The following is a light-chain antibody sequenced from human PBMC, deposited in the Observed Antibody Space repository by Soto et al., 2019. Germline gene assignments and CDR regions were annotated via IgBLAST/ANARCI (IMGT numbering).Light chain of an antibody. CDR1: GSDVGFYNY. CDR3: SSYTTTSTLYV. Sequence: QSALTQPASVSASPGQSITISCTGTGSDVGFYNYVSWYQQHPGKAPKLMIYEVSNRPSGVSNRFSGSKSGSTASLTISGLQAEDEADYYCSSYTTTSTLYVFGTGTKLTVL. J-gene: IGLJ1*01. CDR2: EVS. V-gene: IGLV2-14*01.